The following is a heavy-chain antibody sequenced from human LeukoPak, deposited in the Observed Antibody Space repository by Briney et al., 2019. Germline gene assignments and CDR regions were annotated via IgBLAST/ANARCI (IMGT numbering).Heavy chain of an antibody. CDR1: GGSISSGGYY. D-gene: IGHD3-3*01. Sequence: PSETLSLTCTVSGGSISSGGYYWSWIRQHPGKGLEWIGYIYYSGSTYYNPSLKSRVTISVDTSKNQFSLKLSSVTAADTAVYYRARLRGLTTIFGSATPSYYFDYWGQGTLVTVSS. V-gene: IGHV4-31*03. CDR3: ARLRGLTTIFGSATPSYYFDY. CDR2: IYYSGST. J-gene: IGHJ4*02.